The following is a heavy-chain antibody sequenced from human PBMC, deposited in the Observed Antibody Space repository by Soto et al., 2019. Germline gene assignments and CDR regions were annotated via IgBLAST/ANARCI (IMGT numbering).Heavy chain of an antibody. CDR3: ARGGVFDY. D-gene: IGHD3-10*01. CDR2: IYYSGST. V-gene: IGHV4-31*03. J-gene: IGHJ4*02. CDR1: GGSISSGGYY. Sequence: QVQLQESGPGLVKPSQTLSLTCTVSGGSISSGGYYWSWIRQHPGKGLEWIGYIYYSGSTHYNPSLKSRVTTAVDTSKNHSDLKLSSVTAADTAVYYCARGGVFDYWGQGTLVTVSS.